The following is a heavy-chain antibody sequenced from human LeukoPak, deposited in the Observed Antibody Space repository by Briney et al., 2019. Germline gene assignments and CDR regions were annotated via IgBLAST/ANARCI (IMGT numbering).Heavy chain of an antibody. V-gene: IGHV4-59*01. CDR3: VRDSITKGAFDI. D-gene: IGHD2-2*01. CDR1: GGSISSYY. CDR2: IYYSGST. J-gene: IGHJ3*02. Sequence: ASETLSLTCTVSGGSISSYYWSWIRQPPGKGLEWIGYIYYSGSTNYNPSLKSRVTISVDTSKNQFSLKLSSVTAADTAVYYCVRDSITKGAFDIWGQGTMVTVSS.